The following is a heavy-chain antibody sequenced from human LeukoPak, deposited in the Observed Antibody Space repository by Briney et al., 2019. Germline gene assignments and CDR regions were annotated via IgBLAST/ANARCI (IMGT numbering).Heavy chain of an antibody. CDR3: ARVTRRRTTGEMFGHYFDY. J-gene: IGHJ4*02. V-gene: IGHV4-34*01. CDR2: ISYGGST. Sequence: KPSETLSLTCAVYGGSFSGYYWTWIRQSPGKGLEWIGEISYGGSTNDNPSLKSRVTISVDTSKNQFSLNLSSVTAADTAVYYCARVTRRRTTGEMFGHYFDYWGQGTLVTVSS. CDR1: GGSFSGYY. D-gene: IGHD3-10*01.